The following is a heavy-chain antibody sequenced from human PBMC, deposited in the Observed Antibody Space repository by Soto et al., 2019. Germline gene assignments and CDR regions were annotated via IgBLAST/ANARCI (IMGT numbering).Heavy chain of an antibody. Sequence: ASVKGSCKASGYTFTSYGISWVRQAPGQGLEWMGWISAYNGNTNYAQKLQGRVTMTTDTSTSTAYMELRSLRSDDTAVYYCARDSSSWYRDAFDIWGQGTMVTVSS. CDR2: ISAYNGNT. J-gene: IGHJ3*02. D-gene: IGHD6-13*01. CDR1: GYTFTSYG. V-gene: IGHV1-18*01. CDR3: ARDSSSWYRDAFDI.